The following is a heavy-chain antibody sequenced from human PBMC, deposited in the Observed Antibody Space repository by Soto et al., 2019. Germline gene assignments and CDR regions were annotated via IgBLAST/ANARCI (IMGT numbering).Heavy chain of an antibody. CDR1: GGTFSSYA. J-gene: IGHJ4*02. CDR3: ASMTSEAAAGPGALDY. CDR2: IIPIFGTA. D-gene: IGHD6-13*01. Sequence: QVQLVQSGAEVKKPGSSVKVSCKASGGTFSSYAISWVRQAPGQGLEWMGGIIPIFGTANYAQKFQGRVTITADESTSTAYMELSSLRSEDTAVYCCASMTSEAAAGPGALDYWGQGTLVTVSS. V-gene: IGHV1-69*01.